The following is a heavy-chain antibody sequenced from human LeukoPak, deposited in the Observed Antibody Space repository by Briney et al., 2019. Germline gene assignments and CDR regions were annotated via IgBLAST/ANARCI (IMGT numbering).Heavy chain of an antibody. CDR1: GGSFSGYY. Sequence: SETLSLTCAVYGGSFSGYYWSWIRQPPGKGLEWIGEINHSGSTNYNPSLKSRVTISVDTSKNQFSLKLSSVTAADTAVYYCALNYGSGHYFDYWGQGTLVTVSS. CDR2: INHSGST. CDR3: ALNYGSGHYFDY. V-gene: IGHV4-34*01. D-gene: IGHD3-10*01. J-gene: IGHJ4*02.